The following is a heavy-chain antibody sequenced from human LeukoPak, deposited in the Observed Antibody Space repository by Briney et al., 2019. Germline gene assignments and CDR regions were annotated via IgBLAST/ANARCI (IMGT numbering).Heavy chain of an antibody. J-gene: IGHJ4*02. CDR2: IIPIFGTA. CDR1: VDTFSSYA. D-gene: IGHD3-22*01. CDR3: AREENSSGYYRPVDY. V-gene: IGHV1-69*05. Sequence: SVKVSCKDSVDTFSSYAISWVRQAPGQGLEWMGGIIPIFGTANYAQKFQGRVTITTDESTSTAYMELSSLRSEDTAVYYCAREENSSGYYRPVDYWGQGTLVTVSS.